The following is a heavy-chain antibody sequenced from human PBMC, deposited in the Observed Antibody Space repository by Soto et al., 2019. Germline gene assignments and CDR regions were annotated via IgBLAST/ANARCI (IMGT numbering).Heavy chain of an antibody. Sequence: PGESQKISCKGSGYNFTNYLIIWVRQMPGKGLEWMGRIDPSDSYTKYSPSLQGHVTISADKSIGTAYLQWSRLKASDTAMYYCATFSDVWGQGTTVTVSS. CDR1: GYNFTNYL. CDR2: IDPSDSYT. J-gene: IGHJ6*02. V-gene: IGHV5-10-1*01. CDR3: ATFSDV.